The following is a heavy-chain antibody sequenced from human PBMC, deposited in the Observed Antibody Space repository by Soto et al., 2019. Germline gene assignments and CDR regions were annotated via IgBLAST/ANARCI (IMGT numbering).Heavy chain of an antibody. D-gene: IGHD3-16*01. CDR2: MFHTGDT. V-gene: IGHV4-38-2*02. J-gene: IGHJ4*02. CDR1: NYSINSGFF. CDR3: ARGPNSLDH. Sequence: PSETLSLTCSVSNYSINSGFFWGWIRPPPGKGLEWIGSMFHTGDTYYNPSLKSRITMSVDTSRNQFSLKLTSLTAADTAVSYSARGPNSLDHWGQGTPLTVSS.